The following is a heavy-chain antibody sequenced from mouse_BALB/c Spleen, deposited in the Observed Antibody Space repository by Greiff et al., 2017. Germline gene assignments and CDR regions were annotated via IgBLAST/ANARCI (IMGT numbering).Heavy chain of an antibody. CDR2: INSNGGST. D-gene: IGHD2-4*01. CDR3: ARPQITNFDY. V-gene: IGHV5-6-2*01. Sequence: EVQVVESGGGLVKLGGSLKLSCAASGFTFSSYYMSWVRQTPEKRLELVAAINSNGGSTYYPDTVKGRFTISRDNAKNTLYLQMSSLKSEDTALYYCARPQITNFDYWGQGTTLTVSS. CDR1: GFTFSSYY. J-gene: IGHJ2*01.